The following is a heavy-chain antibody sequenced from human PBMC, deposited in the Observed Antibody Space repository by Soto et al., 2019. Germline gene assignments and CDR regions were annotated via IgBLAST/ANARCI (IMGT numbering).Heavy chain of an antibody. CDR2: ISGSGGST. Sequence: GGSLRLSCAASGFTFSSYAMSWVRQAPGKGLEWVSAISGSGGSTYYADSVKGRFTISRDNSKNTLYLQMNSLRAEDTAVYYCAKGGKEYGTGSSSSGSGWSIAVTPGYYYMDVWGKGTTVTVSS. D-gene: IGHD6-6*01. J-gene: IGHJ6*03. CDR1: GFTFSSYA. V-gene: IGHV3-23*01. CDR3: AKGGKEYGTGSSSSGSGWSIAVTPGYYYMDV.